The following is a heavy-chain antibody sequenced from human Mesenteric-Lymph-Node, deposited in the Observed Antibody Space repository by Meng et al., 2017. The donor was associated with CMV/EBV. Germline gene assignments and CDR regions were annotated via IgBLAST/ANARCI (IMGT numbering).Heavy chain of an antibody. CDR1: GFTFSSYE. CDR3: AKDHGDYGATWFDP. J-gene: IGHJ5*02. D-gene: IGHD4-17*01. V-gene: IGHV3-48*03. Sequence: GESLKISCAASGFTFSSYEMNWVRQAPGKGLEWVSYISSSGSTIYYADSVKGRFSISRDNSKNTLYLQMNSLRAEDTAVYYCAKDHGDYGATWFDPWGQGTLVTVSS. CDR2: ISSSGSTI.